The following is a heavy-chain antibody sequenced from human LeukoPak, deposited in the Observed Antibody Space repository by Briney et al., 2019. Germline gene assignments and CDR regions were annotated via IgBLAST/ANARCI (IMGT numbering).Heavy chain of an antibody. CDR2: ISSSSSTI. CDR1: GFTFSSFS. J-gene: IGHJ3*02. CDR3: ARGSTRAFDI. V-gene: IGHV3-48*02. Sequence: AGGSLRLSCAASGFTFSSFSMNWVRQAPGKGLEWVSYISSSSSTIYYADSVKGRFTISRDNAKNSLYLQMNSLRDDDTAVYYCARGSTRAFDIWGQGTMVTVSS. D-gene: IGHD2-2*01.